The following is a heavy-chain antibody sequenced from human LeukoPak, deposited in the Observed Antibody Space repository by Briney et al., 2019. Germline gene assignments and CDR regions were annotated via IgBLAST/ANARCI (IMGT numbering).Heavy chain of an antibody. Sequence: GGSLRLSCTAFGFTFNDYAMHWVRHAPGKGLEWVSGISWNSGTLGHADSVKGRFTISRDNAKNSLYLQMNSLTSEDTALYYCARGGRGYTYGFNSWGQGTLVTVSS. CDR1: GFTFNDYA. D-gene: IGHD5-18*01. CDR2: ISWNSGTL. J-gene: IGHJ5*02. V-gene: IGHV3-9*01. CDR3: ARGGRGYTYGFNS.